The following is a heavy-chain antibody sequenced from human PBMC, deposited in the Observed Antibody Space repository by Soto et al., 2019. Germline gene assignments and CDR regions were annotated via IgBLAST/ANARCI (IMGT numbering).Heavy chain of an antibody. CDR2: INPSGGST. V-gene: IGHV1-46*01. CDR1: GYTLIMYY. D-gene: IGHD3-22*01. CDR3: ARSPYSSGYYYAIDY. Sequence: ASVKVSCKASGYTLIMYYIHWMRQAPGQGLEWMGLINPSGGSTTYAQKFQGRVTMTRDTSTSTVYMDLSSLRSEDTAVYYCARSPYSSGYYYAIDYRAQGTQVTVSS. J-gene: IGHJ4*02.